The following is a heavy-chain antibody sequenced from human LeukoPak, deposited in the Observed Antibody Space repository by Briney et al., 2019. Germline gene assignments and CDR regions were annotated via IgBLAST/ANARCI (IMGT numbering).Heavy chain of an antibody. CDR2: ISGSGGST. V-gene: IGHV3-23*01. Sequence: GGSLRLSCAASRFTFRSYAMSGVPQSPGKAGEGVSPISGSGGSTYYGDCVEGRYTISRDSSTNTLYLQMNSLRAEDTAVYSCAPGCRHCSGGSCQVYWYFDLWGRGTLVTVSP. J-gene: IGHJ2*01. CDR3: APGCRHCSGGSCQVYWYFDL. D-gene: IGHD2-15*01. CDR1: RFTFRSYA.